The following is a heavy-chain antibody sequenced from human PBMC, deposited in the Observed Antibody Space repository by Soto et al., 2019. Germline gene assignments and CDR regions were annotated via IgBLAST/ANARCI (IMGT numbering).Heavy chain of an antibody. V-gene: IGHV4-39*01. CDR2: FHYSENT. Sequence: QLQLQESGPGLVKPSETLSLTCTVSGGSISSGPYSWGWIRQPPGEGLEWIGTFHYSENTYYNPSLESRVTISVDTSKNQFSLNVTSVTVADTAIYYCARLGGYCSTTSCYGFYGMDVWGQGTTVIVSS. J-gene: IGHJ6*02. D-gene: IGHD2-2*01. CDR1: GGSISSGPYS. CDR3: ARLGGYCSTTSCYGFYGMDV.